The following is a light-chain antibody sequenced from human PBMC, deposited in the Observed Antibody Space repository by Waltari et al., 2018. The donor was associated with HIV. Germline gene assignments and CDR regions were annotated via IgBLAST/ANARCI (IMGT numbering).Light chain of an antibody. V-gene: IGKV3-15*01. Sequence: MMQSPDILPVSPGARVTLTRRASQSVNTNVAWYQQRPGQAPRLLIYGASTRAAGFPARFSGGGSGTEFTLTISSLQSEDFALYFCHQYNNWPYTFGQGTKLDIK. CDR2: GAS. CDR1: QSVNTN. CDR3: HQYNNWPYT. J-gene: IGKJ2*01.